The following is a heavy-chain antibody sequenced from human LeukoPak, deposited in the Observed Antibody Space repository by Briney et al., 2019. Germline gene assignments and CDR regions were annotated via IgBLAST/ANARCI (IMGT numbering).Heavy chain of an antibody. Sequence: GGSLRLSCAASGFTFSSYWMHWVRQAPGKGLVWVSRINSDGSSTSYADSVKGRFTISRDNAKNSLYLQMNSLRAEDTAVYYCARGNGLVSWYYYYYYMDVWGKGTTVTISS. CDR2: INSDGSST. D-gene: IGHD6-13*01. CDR3: ARGNGLVSWYYYYYYMDV. J-gene: IGHJ6*03. V-gene: IGHV3-74*01. CDR1: GFTFSSYW.